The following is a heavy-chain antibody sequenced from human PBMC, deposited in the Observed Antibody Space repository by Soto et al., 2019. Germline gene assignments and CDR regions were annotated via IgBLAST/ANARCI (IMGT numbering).Heavy chain of an antibody. D-gene: IGHD2-21*01. CDR2: IYNSGNT. CDR3: TRGGDAYKNGH. Sequence: SETLSLTCTVSGGSISSYYWSWIRQPPGRGLEWIGYIYNSGNTNYNPSLKSRVTISVDTSKNQFSLKLSSVTAADTAVYYCTRGGDAYKNGHWGQGTLVTVS. V-gene: IGHV4-59*01. CDR1: GGSISSYY. J-gene: IGHJ4*02.